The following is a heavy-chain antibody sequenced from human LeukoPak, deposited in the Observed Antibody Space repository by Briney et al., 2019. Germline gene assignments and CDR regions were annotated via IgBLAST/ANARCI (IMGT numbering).Heavy chain of an antibody. Sequence: SETLSLTCTVSGGSTSSYYWSWIRKPPGKGLEWIGYIYYSGSTNYNPSLKSRVTISVDTSKNQFSLKLSSVTAADTAVYYCARLKLLWFGESSPWFDPWGQGTLATVSS. CDR2: IYYSGST. J-gene: IGHJ5*02. CDR1: GGSTSSYY. D-gene: IGHD3-10*01. CDR3: ARLKLLWFGESSPWFDP. V-gene: IGHV4-59*01.